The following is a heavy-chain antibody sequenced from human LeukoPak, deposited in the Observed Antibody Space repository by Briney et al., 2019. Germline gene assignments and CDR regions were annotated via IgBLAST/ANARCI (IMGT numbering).Heavy chain of an antibody. CDR3: ARDGRWGSGYYPVMNWFDP. V-gene: IGHV1-18*01. Sequence: ASVKVSCKASGYTFTSYGISWVRQAPGQGLEWMGWISAYNGNTNYAQKLQGRVTMTTDTSTSTAYMELRRLRSDDTAVYYCARDGRWGSGYYPVMNWFDPWAREPWSPSPQ. J-gene: IGHJ5*02. D-gene: IGHD3-22*01. CDR1: GYTFTSYG. CDR2: ISAYNGNT.